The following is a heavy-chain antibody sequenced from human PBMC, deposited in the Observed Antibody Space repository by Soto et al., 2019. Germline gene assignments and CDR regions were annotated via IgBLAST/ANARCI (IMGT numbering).Heavy chain of an antibody. V-gene: IGHV3-7*01. CDR3: ARVRPYGEDY. D-gene: IGHD3-10*01. J-gene: IGHJ4*02. Sequence: GGSLRLSCAASGFIFSSNWMGWVRQAPGKGLEWVANIKEDGSEKYYVDSVEGRFTISRDNTKNSVFLQMNSLRVEDTAVYYCARVRPYGEDYWGQGALVTVSS. CDR2: IKEDGSEK. CDR1: GFIFSSNW.